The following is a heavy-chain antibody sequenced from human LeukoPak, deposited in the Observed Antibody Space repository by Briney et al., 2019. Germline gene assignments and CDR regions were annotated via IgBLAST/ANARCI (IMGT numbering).Heavy chain of an antibody. J-gene: IGHJ6*02. CDR3: ARDLPYSSGWYDTPGVGYGMDV. V-gene: IGHV3-23*01. Sequence: QTGGSLRLSCAASGFTFSSYAMTWVRQAPGKGLEWVSVISGSRGTTTGSGSSSYYADSVKGRFTISRDNPSSSLYLHMSSLRAEDTAVYYCARDLPYSSGWYDTPGVGYGMDVWGQGTTVTVSS. CDR1: GFTFSSYA. D-gene: IGHD6-19*01. CDR2: ISGSRGTTTGSGSSS.